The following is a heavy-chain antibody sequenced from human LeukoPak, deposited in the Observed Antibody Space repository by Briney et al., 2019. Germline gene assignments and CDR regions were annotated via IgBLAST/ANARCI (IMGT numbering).Heavy chain of an antibody. J-gene: IGHJ4*02. V-gene: IGHV3-30*02. Sequence: PGGSLRLSCAASGFTFRSYGMHWVRQAPGKGLEWVAFIRYDGSNKYYADSVKGRFTISRDNSKNTLYLQMNSLRAEDTAVYYCAKALAMRYDTILSRSSYYFDYWGQGTLVTVSS. CDR1: GFTFRSYG. CDR2: IRYDGSNK. CDR3: AKALAMRYDTILSRSSYYFDY. D-gene: IGHD3-22*01.